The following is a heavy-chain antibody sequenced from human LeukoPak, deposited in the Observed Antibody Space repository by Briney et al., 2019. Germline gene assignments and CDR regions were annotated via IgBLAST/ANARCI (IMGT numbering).Heavy chain of an antibody. Sequence: GESLKISCKGSGYGFTNYWITWVRQMPGKGLECVGKIDPSDSYTNYSPSFQGHVTISADKSINTAYLQWSSLEASDTAIYFCARHLGGYTHFDYWGQGTLVTVSS. V-gene: IGHV5-10-1*01. J-gene: IGHJ4*02. CDR2: IDPSDSYT. CDR1: GYGFTNYW. CDR3: ARHLGGYTHFDY. D-gene: IGHD3-22*01.